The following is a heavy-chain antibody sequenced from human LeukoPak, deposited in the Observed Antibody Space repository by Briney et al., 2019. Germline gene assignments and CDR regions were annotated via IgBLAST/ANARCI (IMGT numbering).Heavy chain of an antibody. CDR2: IYHGGST. CDR1: GFSISTAYY. CDR3: ARAEAVTWFDP. J-gene: IGHJ5*02. D-gene: IGHD6-19*01. Sequence: SETLSLTCNVSGFSISTAYYWGWIRQPPGKGLEWIATIYHGGSTYYSPSLKSRVTISLDKSKNHFSLILRSVTAADTAVYYCARAEAVTWFDPWGEGTLVTVSS. V-gene: IGHV4-38-2*02.